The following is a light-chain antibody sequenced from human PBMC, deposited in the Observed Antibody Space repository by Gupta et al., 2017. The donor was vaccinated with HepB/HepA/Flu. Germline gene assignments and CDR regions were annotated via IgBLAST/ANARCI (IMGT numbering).Light chain of an antibody. V-gene: IGLV3-1*01. CDR2: QDS. Sequence: SYDLIQPPSVSVSPGQTASITCSGDKLGDKYASWYQQKPGQSPVLVMYQDSKRPSGIPERFSGSNSANTATLTISGTQAMDEADYYCQAWDSIVVFGGGTKLTVL. CDR3: QAWDSIVV. J-gene: IGLJ2*01. CDR1: KLGDKY.